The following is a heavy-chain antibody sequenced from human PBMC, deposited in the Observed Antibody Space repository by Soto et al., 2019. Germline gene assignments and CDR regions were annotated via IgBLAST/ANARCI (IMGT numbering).Heavy chain of an antibody. CDR2: ISYDGSDK. CDR1: GFTFSSYA. Sequence: QVQLVESGGGVVQPGRSLRLSCAASGFTFSSYAMHWVRQAPGKGLEWVAVISYDGSDKYYADSVKGRFTISRDNSKNTLYRQMNSLRAEDTAVYYCAMYIVVVTATYAFDIWGQGTMVTVSS. D-gene: IGHD2-21*02. J-gene: IGHJ3*02. CDR3: AMYIVVVTATYAFDI. V-gene: IGHV3-30-3*01.